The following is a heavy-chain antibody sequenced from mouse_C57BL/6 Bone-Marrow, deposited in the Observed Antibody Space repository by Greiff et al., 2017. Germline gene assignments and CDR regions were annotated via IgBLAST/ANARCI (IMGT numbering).Heavy chain of an antibody. CDR3: AIHPCSYWYFDV. J-gene: IGHJ1*03. CDR1: GYTFTSYW. CDR2: IHPSDSDT. Sequence: QLQLQQPGAELVKPGASVKVSCKASGYTFTSYWMHWVKQRPGHGLEWIGRIHPSDSDTNYTQKFKGKATLTVDKSSSTAYMQLSSLTSEDSAVYYCAIHPCSYWYFDVWGTGTTVTVSS. V-gene: IGHV1-74*01.